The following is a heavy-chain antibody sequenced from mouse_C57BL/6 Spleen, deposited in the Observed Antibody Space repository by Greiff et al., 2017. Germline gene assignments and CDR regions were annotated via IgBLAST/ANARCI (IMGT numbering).Heavy chain of an antibody. J-gene: IGHJ2*01. D-gene: IGHD2-3*01. CDR1: GYTFTDYD. CDR3: TRDGYYAYDFEY. Sequence: VKLVESGAELVRPGASVTLSCKASGYTFTDYDMHWVKQTPVHGLEWIGAIDPETGGTAYNQKFKGKAILTADKSTSTAYMELRSLTSEDSAVYDCTRDGYYAYDFEYWGQGTTLTVAS. CDR2: IDPETGGT. V-gene: IGHV1-15*01.